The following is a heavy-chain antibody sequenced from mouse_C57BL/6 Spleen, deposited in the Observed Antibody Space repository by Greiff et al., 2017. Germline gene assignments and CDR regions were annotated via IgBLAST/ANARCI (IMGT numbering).Heavy chain of an antibody. V-gene: IGHV1-50*01. J-gene: IGHJ2*01. CDR1: GYTFTSYW. Sequence: QVQLQQPGAELVKPGASVKLSCKASGYTFTSYWMQWVKQRPGQGLEWIGEIDPSDSYTNYNQKFKGKATLTVDTSSSTAYMQLSSLTSEDSAVYYCARSYDGYDYFDYWGQGTTLTVSS. CDR2: IDPSDSYT. D-gene: IGHD2-3*01. CDR3: ARSYDGYDYFDY.